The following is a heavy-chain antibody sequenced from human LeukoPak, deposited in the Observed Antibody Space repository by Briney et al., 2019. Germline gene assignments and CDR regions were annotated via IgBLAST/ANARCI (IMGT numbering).Heavy chain of an antibody. CDR2: INHSGGHK. V-gene: IGHV3-23*01. CDR3: AKDDSMTLDHFDY. J-gene: IGHJ4*02. CDR1: AFTFNNFA. Sequence: PGGSLRLSRAASAFTFNNFAMSWVRQAPGKGLEWVSGINHSGGHKYYADSVKGRLTISRDNSKYTLYLQMNSLRAEDTAVYYCAKDDSMTLDHFDYWGQGTLVSVSS. D-gene: IGHD4-11*01.